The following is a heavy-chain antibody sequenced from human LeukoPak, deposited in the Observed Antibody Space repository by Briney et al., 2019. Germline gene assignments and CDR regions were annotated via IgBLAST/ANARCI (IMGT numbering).Heavy chain of an antibody. J-gene: IGHJ6*03. Sequence: SVKVSCKASGGTFSSYSITRVRQAPGQGLEWMGGIMPLFNTANYAQQFQGRVTITTDESTSTAYMELSSLRFDDTAMYYCARVDRYHYYLDVWGKGTTVTVSS. CDR3: ARVDRYHYYLDV. V-gene: IGHV1-69*05. CDR2: IMPLFNTA. CDR1: GGTFSSYS.